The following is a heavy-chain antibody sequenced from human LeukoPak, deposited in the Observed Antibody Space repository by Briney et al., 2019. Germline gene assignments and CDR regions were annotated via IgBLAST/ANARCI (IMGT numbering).Heavy chain of an antibody. D-gene: IGHD3-10*01. V-gene: IGHV3-23*01. J-gene: IGHJ4*02. CDR2: ISGSGGST. CDR1: GFTFSSYA. CDR3: AKGTLPYYYGSGSYMDY. Sequence: PRGSLRLSCAASGFTFSSYAMSWVRQAPGKGLEWVSAISGSGGSTYYADSVKGRFTISRDNSKNTLYLQMNSLRAEDTAVYYCAKGTLPYYYGSGSYMDYWGQGTLVTVSS.